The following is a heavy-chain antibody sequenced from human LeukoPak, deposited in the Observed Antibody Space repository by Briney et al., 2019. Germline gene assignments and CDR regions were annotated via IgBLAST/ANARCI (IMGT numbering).Heavy chain of an antibody. Sequence: SETPSLTCAVSGGSISSSNWWSWVRQPPGKGLEWIGEIYHSGSTNYNPSLKSRVTTSVDKSKNQFSLKLSSVTAADTAVYYCARDDPRIAAAVGYWGQGTLVTVSS. CDR1: GGSISSSNW. D-gene: IGHD6-13*01. J-gene: IGHJ4*02. V-gene: IGHV4-4*02. CDR2: IYHSGST. CDR3: ARDDPRIAAAVGY.